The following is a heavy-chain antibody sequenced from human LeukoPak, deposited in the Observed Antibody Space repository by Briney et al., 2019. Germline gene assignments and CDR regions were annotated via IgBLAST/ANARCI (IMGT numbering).Heavy chain of an antibody. CDR1: GFTFSSYA. V-gene: IGHV3-30*04. CDR2: ISYDGGNK. Sequence: GGSLRLSCAASGFTFSSYAMHWVRQAPGKGLEWVAVISYDGGNKYYADSVKGRFTISRDNSKNTLYLQMNSLRAEDTAVYYCAKDRYDYVIYYFDYWGQGTLVTVSS. D-gene: IGHD3-16*01. J-gene: IGHJ4*02. CDR3: AKDRYDYVIYYFDY.